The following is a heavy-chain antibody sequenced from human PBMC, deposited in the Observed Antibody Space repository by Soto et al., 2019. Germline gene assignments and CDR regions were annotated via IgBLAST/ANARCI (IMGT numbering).Heavy chain of an antibody. CDR3: ATDKGDSYGYGNY. J-gene: IGHJ4*02. V-gene: IGHV1-58*01. Sequence: AASVKVSCKASGFTFTNSAVQWVRQARGERLEWIGWIVVGSGNTNYAQKFQERVTITRDMSTTTAYMELSSLRFEDTAVYYCATDKGDSYGYGNYWGQGTLVTVSS. CDR1: GFTFTNSA. CDR2: IVVGSGNT. D-gene: IGHD5-18*01.